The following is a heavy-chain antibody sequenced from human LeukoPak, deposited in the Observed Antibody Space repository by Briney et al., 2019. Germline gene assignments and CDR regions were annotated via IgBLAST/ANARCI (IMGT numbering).Heavy chain of an antibody. Sequence: KTSETQSLTCTVSGGSISSYYWSWIRQPPGKGLEWIGYIYYSGSTNYNPSLKSRVTISVDTSKNQFSLKLSSVTAADTAVYYCARDSSSPRVKYFQHWGQGTLVTVSS. CDR2: IYYSGST. J-gene: IGHJ1*01. CDR3: ARDSSSPRVKYFQH. CDR1: GGSISSYY. V-gene: IGHV4-59*01. D-gene: IGHD6-6*01.